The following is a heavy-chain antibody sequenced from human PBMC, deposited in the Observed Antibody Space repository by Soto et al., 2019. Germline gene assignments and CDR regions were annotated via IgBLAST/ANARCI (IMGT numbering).Heavy chain of an antibody. CDR3: ARHKWLDY. CDR1: GGSISSEY. D-gene: IGHD5-12*01. J-gene: IGHJ4*02. V-gene: IGHV4-59*08. CDR2: IYYSGST. Sequence: SETLSLTCTVSGGSISSEYWSWIRQPPGKGLEWIGYIYYSGSTNYNPSLKSRVTISVDTSKNQFSLKLSSVTAADTAVYYCARHKWLDYWGQGTLVTVSS.